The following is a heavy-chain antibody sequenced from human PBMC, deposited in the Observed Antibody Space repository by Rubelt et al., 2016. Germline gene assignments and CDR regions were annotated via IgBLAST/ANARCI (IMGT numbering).Heavy chain of an antibody. CDR3: ARDIREVGATLYFDY. J-gene: IGHJ4*02. CDR1: GFTFSSYA. V-gene: IGHV3-7*03. CDR2: MNQDGSTT. Sequence: SCAASGFTFSSYAMTWVRQTPGKGLEWVANMNQDGSTTYYGDSLKGRFTISRDNAKNSLYLQMSSLRAEDTAVYYCARDIREVGATLYFDYWGQGTLVTVSS. D-gene: IGHD1-26*01.